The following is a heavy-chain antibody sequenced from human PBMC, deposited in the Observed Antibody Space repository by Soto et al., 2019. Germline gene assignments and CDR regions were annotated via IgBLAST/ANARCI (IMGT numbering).Heavy chain of an antibody. D-gene: IGHD1-26*01. J-gene: IGHJ4*02. CDR2: ISGYNGNT. CDR3: ARVIVGATRPFDY. Sequence: QVQLVQSGAEVKKPGASVKVSCKASGYSFTSYDISWVRQAPGQGLEWMGWISGYNGNTNYVQKLQGRVTMTTDTSTSTGYMELRSLKSDDTAVYYCARVIVGATRPFDYWGQGTLVTVSS. V-gene: IGHV1-18*01. CDR1: GYSFTSYD.